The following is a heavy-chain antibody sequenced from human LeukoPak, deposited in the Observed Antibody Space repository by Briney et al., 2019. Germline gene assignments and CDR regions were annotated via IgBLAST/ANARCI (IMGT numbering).Heavy chain of an antibody. Sequence: GGSLRLSCAASGFTFSGYWMSWVRQAPGKGLEWVANIKQDGSEKYYVDSVKGRFTISRDNAKNSLYLQMNSLRAEDTAVYYCARVRYYGSGRYTYWYFDLWGRGTLVTVSS. CDR2: IKQDGSEK. CDR1: GFTFSGYW. CDR3: ARVRYYGSGRYTYWYFDL. D-gene: IGHD3-10*01. V-gene: IGHV3-7*01. J-gene: IGHJ2*01.